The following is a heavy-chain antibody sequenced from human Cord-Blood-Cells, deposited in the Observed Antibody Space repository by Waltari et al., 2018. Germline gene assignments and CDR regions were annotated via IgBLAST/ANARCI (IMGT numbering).Heavy chain of an antibody. V-gene: IGHV1-24*01. CDR3: ATGVEIVGATDAFDI. CDR1: GYPLTELS. D-gene: IGHD1-26*01. Sequence: QVQLVQSGAEVKKPGASVKVSCKVSGYPLTELSMHWVRQAPGKGLEWMGGFDPEDGETIYAQKFQGRVTMSEDTSTDTAYMELSSLRSEDTAVYYCATGVEIVGATDAFDIWGQGTMVTVSS. CDR2: FDPEDGET. J-gene: IGHJ3*02.